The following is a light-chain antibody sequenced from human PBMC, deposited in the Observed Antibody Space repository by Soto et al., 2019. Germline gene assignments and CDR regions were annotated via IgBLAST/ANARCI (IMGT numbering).Light chain of an antibody. CDR3: QHYNNWPPWT. J-gene: IGKJ1*01. V-gene: IGKV3-15*01. CDR2: GAS. Sequence: EIVMTXXXXTLSVSPGERATLSCRASQSVSSNLAWYQQKPGQAPRLLIYGASTRATGIPARFSGSGSGTEFTLTISSLQSEDFAVYYCQHYNNWPPWTFGQGTKVEIK. CDR1: QSVSSN.